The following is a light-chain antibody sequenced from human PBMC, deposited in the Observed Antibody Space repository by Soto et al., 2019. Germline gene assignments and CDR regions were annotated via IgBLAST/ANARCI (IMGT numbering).Light chain of an antibody. CDR1: QSVNSY. V-gene: IGKV3-20*01. Sequence: EIVLTQSPATLSLSTGERATLSCGASQSVNSYLAWYQQKPGQAPRLLIYGASNRATGIPDRFSGSGSGTDFTLTISRLEPEDFAVYYCQQYGSSPWTFGQGTKVDIK. CDR3: QQYGSSPWT. J-gene: IGKJ1*01. CDR2: GAS.